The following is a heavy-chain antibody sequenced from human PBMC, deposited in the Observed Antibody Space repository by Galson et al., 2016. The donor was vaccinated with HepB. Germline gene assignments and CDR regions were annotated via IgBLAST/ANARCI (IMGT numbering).Heavy chain of an antibody. CDR3: ARDLFLGGPVRDP. J-gene: IGHJ5*02. CDR2: MLSDADNK. D-gene: IGHD3-16*01. V-gene: IGHV3-33*01. Sequence: SLRLSCAASGFIFSNFGFHWVRQAPGKGLEWVAVMLSDADNKYYAESVKGRFTISRDNSKNTLYLQMNSLRAEDTAVYYCARDLFLGGPVRDPWGQGTRVIVSS. CDR1: GFIFSNFG.